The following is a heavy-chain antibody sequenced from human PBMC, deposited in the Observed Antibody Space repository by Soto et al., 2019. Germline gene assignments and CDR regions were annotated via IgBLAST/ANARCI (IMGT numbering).Heavy chain of an antibody. D-gene: IGHD3-22*01. Sequence: QVTLKESGPVLVKPTETLTLTCTVSDFSLSNARVGVSWIRQPPGKALEWLAHIFSNADKSYSTSLKSRLTISKDTSKRQVLLTMTNMDTVDTATYFCARLTMTDFAFDIWGQGTMVTVSS. J-gene: IGHJ3*02. CDR1: DFSLSNARVG. CDR2: IFSNADK. V-gene: IGHV2-26*01. CDR3: ARLTMTDFAFDI.